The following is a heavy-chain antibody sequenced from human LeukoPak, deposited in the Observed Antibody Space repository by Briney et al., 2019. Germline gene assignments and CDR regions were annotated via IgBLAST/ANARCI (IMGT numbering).Heavy chain of an antibody. CDR3: ARSHLGDGSRWWRRLFDY. J-gene: IGHJ4*02. V-gene: IGHV4-39*07. CDR2: IYYSGST. Sequence: PSETLSLTCTVSGGSISSSSYYWGWIRQPPGKGLEWIGSIYYSGSTYYNPSLKSRVTISVDTSKNQFSLKLSSVTAADTAVYYCARSHLGDGSRWWRRLFDYWGQGTLVTVSS. D-gene: IGHD6-13*01. CDR1: GGSISSSSYY.